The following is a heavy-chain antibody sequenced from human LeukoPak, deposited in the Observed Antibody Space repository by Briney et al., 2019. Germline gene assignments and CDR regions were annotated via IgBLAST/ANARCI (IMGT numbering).Heavy chain of an antibody. V-gene: IGHV4-34*01. CDR1: GGSFSDYY. J-gene: IGHJ6*03. Sequence: SETLSLTCAVYGGSFSDYYWSWIRQPPGKGLEWIGEINHSGSTNYNPSLKSRVTISVDTSKNQFSLKLRSVTAADTAVYYCARTVRRVVVAYSCGSPPHCYSYYMDVWGKGTTVIVSS. CDR2: INHSGST. D-gene: IGHD3-22*01. CDR3: ARTVRRVVVAYSCGSPPHCYSYYMDV.